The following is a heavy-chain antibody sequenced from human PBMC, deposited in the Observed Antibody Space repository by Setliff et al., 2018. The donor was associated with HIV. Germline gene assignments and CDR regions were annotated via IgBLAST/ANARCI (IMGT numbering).Heavy chain of an antibody. CDR3: ARQGDGYNLYHVYYFDY. D-gene: IGHD5-12*01. Sequence: LSLPFPFSFFSLTNGTFYWNWIRQPAGKGLEWIGRIAKTGRTNYNPSLKSRLTISMDTSKNQFSLKLNSVTAADTAVYYCARQGDGYNLYHVYYFDYWGQGTLVTVSS. J-gene: IGHJ4*02. V-gene: IGHV4-61*02. CDR1: FFSLTNGTFY. CDR2: IAKTGRT.